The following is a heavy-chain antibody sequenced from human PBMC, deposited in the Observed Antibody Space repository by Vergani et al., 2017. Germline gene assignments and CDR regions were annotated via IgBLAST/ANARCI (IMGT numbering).Heavy chain of an antibody. CDR2: MNPNSGNT. D-gene: IGHD3-10*01. Sequence: QVQLVQSGAEVKKPGASVKVSCKASGYTFTSYDINWVRQATGQGLEWMGWMNPNSGNTGYAQKFQGRVTITRNTSISTAYMELSSLRSEDTAVYYCARVYGSGPDGSYYYYGMDVWGQGTTVTVSS. J-gene: IGHJ6*02. CDR1: GYTFTSYD. V-gene: IGHV1-8*03. CDR3: ARVYGSGPDGSYYYYGMDV.